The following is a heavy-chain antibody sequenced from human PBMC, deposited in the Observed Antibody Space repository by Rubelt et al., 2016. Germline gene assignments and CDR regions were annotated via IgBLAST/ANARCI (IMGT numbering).Heavy chain of an antibody. J-gene: IGHJ4*02. V-gene: IGHV3-74*03. Sequence: EVQLVESGGGLVQPGGSLRLSCAASGFTFSRHWMHSVRHAPGKGLVWVSRINDDGTTTTYADSVTGRFTISRDNAKNSLNLQMNGLRAEDTAVYDCARDQGAYYWGQGTLVTVSS. CDR3: ARDQGAYY. CDR1: GFTFSRHW. CDR2: INDDGTTT.